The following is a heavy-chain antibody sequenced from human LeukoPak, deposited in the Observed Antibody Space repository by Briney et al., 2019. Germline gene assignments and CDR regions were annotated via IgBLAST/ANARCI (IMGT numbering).Heavy chain of an antibody. Sequence: SETLSLTCAVSGGSISSGGYSWSWIRQPPGKGLEWIGYFYHSGSTYYNPSLKSRVTISVDRSKNQFSLKLSSVTAADTAVYYCARESCSGGSCYSNWFDPWGQGTLVTVSS. CDR1: GGSISSGGYS. J-gene: IGHJ5*02. V-gene: IGHV4-30-2*01. CDR3: ARESCSGGSCYSNWFDP. D-gene: IGHD2-15*01. CDR2: FYHSGST.